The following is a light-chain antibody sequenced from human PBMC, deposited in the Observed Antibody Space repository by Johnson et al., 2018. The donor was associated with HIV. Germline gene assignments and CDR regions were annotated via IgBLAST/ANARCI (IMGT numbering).Light chain of an antibody. Sequence: QSVLTQPPSVSAAPGQKVTISCSGSSSNIGNNYVSWYQQLPGGAPKLLIYENNKRPSGVPDRFSDSKSGTSATLGITGLQTGDEADYYCGTWDSGLGALYVFGTGTKVTVL. CDR3: GTWDSGLGALYV. V-gene: IGLV1-51*02. CDR1: SSNIGNNY. CDR2: ENN. J-gene: IGLJ1*01.